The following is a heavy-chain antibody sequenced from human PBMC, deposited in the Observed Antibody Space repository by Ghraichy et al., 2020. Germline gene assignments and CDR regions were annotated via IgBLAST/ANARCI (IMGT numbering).Heavy chain of an antibody. D-gene: IGHD6-13*01. CDR3: TIDEAGVGAAAGTADY. J-gene: IGHJ4*02. Sequence: GGSLRLSCAASGFTFNNAWMSWVRQAPGKGLEWVGRIKRKIDDGPTDYAAPVKGRFTISRDDSENTLYLQMNSLKTEDTAVYYCTIDEAGVGAAAGTADYWGQGTLVSVSS. V-gene: IGHV3-15*01. CDR1: GFTFNNAW. CDR2: IKRKIDDGPT.